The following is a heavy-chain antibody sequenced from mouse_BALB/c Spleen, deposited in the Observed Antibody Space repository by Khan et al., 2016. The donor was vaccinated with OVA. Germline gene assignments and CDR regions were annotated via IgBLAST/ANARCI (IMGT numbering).Heavy chain of an antibody. Sequence: QVQLKESGAELVRPGVSVKISCKGSGYTFTDYAMHWVKQSHAKSLEWIGVISTYYGAATFNQKFKDKATMTVDKPSSTAYMEIARLTSEDSAIYCCARGSDNFRFAYWGQGTLVTVSA. CDR1: GYTFTDYA. V-gene: IGHV1S137*01. J-gene: IGHJ3*01. CDR3: ARGSDNFRFAY. CDR2: ISTYYGAA.